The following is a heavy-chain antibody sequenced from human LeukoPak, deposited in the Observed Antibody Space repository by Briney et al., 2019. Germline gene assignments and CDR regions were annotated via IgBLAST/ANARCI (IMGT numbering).Heavy chain of an antibody. J-gene: IGHJ3*02. V-gene: IGHV1-2*02. CDR3: ARVGSRPHDAFDI. CDR1: GYTFTGYY. Sequence: ASVKVSCKASGYTFTGYYMHWVRQAPGQGLEWMGWINPKSGGTNYAQKFQGRVTMPRDTSLSTAYMELSRLRSDDTAVYYCARVGSRPHDAFDIWGQGTMVTVSS. CDR2: INPKSGGT.